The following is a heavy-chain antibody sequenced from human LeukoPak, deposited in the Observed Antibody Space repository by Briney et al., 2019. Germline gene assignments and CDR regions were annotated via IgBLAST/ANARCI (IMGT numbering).Heavy chain of an antibody. CDR1: GFTFSSYW. J-gene: IGHJ4*02. Sequence: GGSLRLSCAASGFTFSSYWMSWVRQAPGKGLEWVANIKQDGSEKYYVDSVKGRFTISRDNAKNSLYLQMNSLRAEDTAVYYCARVRKRTNGVEDFDYWGQGTLVTVSS. V-gene: IGHV3-7*01. CDR2: IKQDGSEK. CDR3: ARVRKRTNGVEDFDY. D-gene: IGHD2-8*01.